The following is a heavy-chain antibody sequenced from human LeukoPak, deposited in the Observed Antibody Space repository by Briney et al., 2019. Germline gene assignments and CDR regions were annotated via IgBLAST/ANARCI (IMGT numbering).Heavy chain of an antibody. Sequence: SETLSLTCTVSGGSISSSSYYWGWIRQPPGKGLEWIGSIYYSGSTYYNPSLKSRVTISVDTSKNQFSLKLSSVTAADTAVYYCARVLEVAGTLGYWGQGTLVTVSS. V-gene: IGHV4-39*07. D-gene: IGHD6-19*01. CDR2: IYYSGST. J-gene: IGHJ4*02. CDR1: GGSISSSSYY. CDR3: ARVLEVAGTLGY.